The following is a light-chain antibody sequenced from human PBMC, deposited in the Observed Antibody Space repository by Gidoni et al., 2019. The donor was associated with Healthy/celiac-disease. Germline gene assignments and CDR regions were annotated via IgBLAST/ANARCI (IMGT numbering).Light chain of an antibody. CDR2: AAS. CDR3: QQSYSTPFT. V-gene: IGKV1-39*01. Sequence: DIQMTQSPSSLSASVGDRVTITCRASQSISSYLNWYQQKPGKAPKLLIYAASCLQSGVPSRFSGSGSGTDFTLTISSLQPEDFATYYCQQSYSTPFTFGPXTKVDIK. CDR1: QSISSY. J-gene: IGKJ3*01.